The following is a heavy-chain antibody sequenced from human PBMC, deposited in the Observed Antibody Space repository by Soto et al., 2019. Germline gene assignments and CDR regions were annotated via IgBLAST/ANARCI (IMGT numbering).Heavy chain of an antibody. CDR3: ARDAELGFYYYYGMDV. D-gene: IGHD3-10*01. V-gene: IGHV3-21*01. J-gene: IGHJ6*02. Sequence: ESGGGLVKPGGSLRLSCAASGFTFSSYSMNWVRQAPGKGLEWVSSISSSSSYIYYADSVKGRFTISRDNAKNSLYLQMNSLRAEDTAVYYCARDAELGFYYYYGMDVWGQGTTVTVSS. CDR2: ISSSSSYI. CDR1: GFTFSSYS.